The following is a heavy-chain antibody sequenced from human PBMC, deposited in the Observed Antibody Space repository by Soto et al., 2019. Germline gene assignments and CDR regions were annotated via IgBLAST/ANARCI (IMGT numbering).Heavy chain of an antibody. V-gene: IGHV3-23*01. Sequence: EVQLLESGGGLVQPGGSLRLSCAASGFTFNTYAMTWVRQAPGKGLEWVAAISAASDTYYADSVKGRFTISRDISKNTLYLQMDSLRAEDTAVYSCARRNENSYWHYYFDCWGRGTLVTVSS. CDR2: ISAASDT. D-gene: IGHD1-1*01. J-gene: IGHJ4*02. CDR1: GFTFNTYA. CDR3: ARRNENSYWHYYFDC.